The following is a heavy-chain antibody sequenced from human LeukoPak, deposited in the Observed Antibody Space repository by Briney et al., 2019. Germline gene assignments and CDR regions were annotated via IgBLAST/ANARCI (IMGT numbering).Heavy chain of an antibody. V-gene: IGHV4-59*11. CDR3: ARDLVTVTKGFDI. D-gene: IGHD4-17*01. Sequence: PWEPLSLPCAVSDDSFSSHYWTWIRQPPGKGLEWIGYISYIGSTNYNPSLKSRVTISIDTSRNQFSLKLSSVTAADTAVHYCARDLVTVTKGFDIWGQGTMVSVSS. CDR2: ISYIGST. J-gene: IGHJ3*02. CDR1: DDSFSSHY.